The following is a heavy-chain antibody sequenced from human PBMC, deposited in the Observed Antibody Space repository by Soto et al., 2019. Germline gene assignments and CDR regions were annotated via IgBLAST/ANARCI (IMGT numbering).Heavy chain of an antibody. CDR3: ANRRRAAATYIFDI. J-gene: IGHJ3*02. CDR1: GFSLSTSGVG. CDR2: IYWDDDM. Sequence: QITLKETGPTLVKPTQTITLTCTFSGFSLSTSGVGVGWIRQPPGKALEWLAVIYWDDDMRYSPSLKSRLTITKDTSRNQVVLTMTNMDPVDTATYYCANRRRAAATYIFDIWGQGTMVTVSS. V-gene: IGHV2-5*02. D-gene: IGHD6-13*01.